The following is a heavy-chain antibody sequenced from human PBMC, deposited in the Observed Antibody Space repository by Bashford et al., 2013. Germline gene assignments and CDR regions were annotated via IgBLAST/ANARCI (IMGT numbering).Heavy chain of an antibody. CDR1: GGSVSSGSYY. CDR2: ISDSGNT. Sequence: SETLSLTCTVSGGSVSSGSYYWSWIRQPPGKGLEWIGSISDSGNTFYNPSLQSRLTISVDTSKNQFSLKLSSVTAADTAVYYCARHRYVFLELVIRGWFDSVGPGTPVVTVSS. CDR3: ARHRYVFLELVIRGWFDS. J-gene: IGHJ5*01. V-gene: IGHV4-39*01. D-gene: IGHD3-3*01.